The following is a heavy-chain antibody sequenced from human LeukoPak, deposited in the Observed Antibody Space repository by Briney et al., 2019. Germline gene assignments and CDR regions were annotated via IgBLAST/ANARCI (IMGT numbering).Heavy chain of an antibody. Sequence: GGSLRLSCAASGFTFSSYWMSWVRQAPGKGLEWVANIKQDGSEKYYVDSAKGRFTISRDNVKNSLYLQMNSLRAEDTAVYYCAREPTIFGVVIPPDYWGQGTLVTVSS. CDR3: AREPTIFGVVIPPDY. V-gene: IGHV3-7*03. J-gene: IGHJ4*02. D-gene: IGHD3-3*01. CDR1: GFTFSSYW. CDR2: IKQDGSEK.